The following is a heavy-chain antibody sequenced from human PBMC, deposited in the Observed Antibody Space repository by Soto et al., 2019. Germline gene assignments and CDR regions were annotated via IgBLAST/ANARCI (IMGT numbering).Heavy chain of an antibody. Sequence: SVKVSCKASGGTFSSCAISWVRQAPGQGLEWMGGIIPIFGTANYAQKFQGRVTITADESTSTAYMELSSLRSEDTAVYYCAREDICSSTSCYGWFDPWGQGTLVTVSS. CDR1: GGTFSSCA. CDR3: AREDICSSTSCYGWFDP. V-gene: IGHV1-69*13. CDR2: IIPIFGTA. D-gene: IGHD2-2*01. J-gene: IGHJ5*02.